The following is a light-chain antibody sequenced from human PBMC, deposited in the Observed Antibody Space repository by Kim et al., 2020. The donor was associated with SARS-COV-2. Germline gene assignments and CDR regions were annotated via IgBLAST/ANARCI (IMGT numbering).Light chain of an antibody. Sequence: SVSPAERATLSCRASQGVNSHLAWYQQKYGQAPRLLIYGASTRATGIPARFGGSGSGSEFSLTISSLESEDFAVYYCQQYNDWPYTFGQGTKLEI. J-gene: IGKJ2*01. CDR1: QGVNSH. CDR3: QQYNDWPYT. V-gene: IGKV3-15*01. CDR2: GAS.